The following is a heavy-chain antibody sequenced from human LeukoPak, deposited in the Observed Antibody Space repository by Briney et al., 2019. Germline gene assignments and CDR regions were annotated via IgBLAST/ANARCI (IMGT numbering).Heavy chain of an antibody. CDR1: GFTFSSYA. V-gene: IGHV3-23*01. D-gene: IGHD3-22*01. CDR2: IGGSGGST. Sequence: PGGSLRLSCAASGFTFSSYAMNWVRQAPGKGLEWVSGIGGSGGSTYYADSVKGRFTISRDNSKNTLYLQVNSLRAEDTAVYYCAKGRWFNYDSSGYIDYWGQGTLVTVSS. CDR3: AKGRWFNYDSSGYIDY. J-gene: IGHJ4*02.